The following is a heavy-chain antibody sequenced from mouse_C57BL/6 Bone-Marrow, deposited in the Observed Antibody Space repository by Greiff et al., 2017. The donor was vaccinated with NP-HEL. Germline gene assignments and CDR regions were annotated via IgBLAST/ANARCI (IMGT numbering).Heavy chain of an antibody. D-gene: IGHD2-5*01. CDR2: IDPSDSET. J-gene: IGHJ3*01. CDR1: GYTFTSYW. V-gene: IGHV1-52*01. Sequence: QVQLKQPGAELVRPGSSVKLSCKASGYTFTSYWMHWVKQRPIQGLEWIGNIDPSDSETHYNQKFKDKATLTVDKSSSTAYMQLSSLTSEDSAVYYCAKEYYSNPFAYWGQGTLVTVSA. CDR3: AKEYYSNPFAY.